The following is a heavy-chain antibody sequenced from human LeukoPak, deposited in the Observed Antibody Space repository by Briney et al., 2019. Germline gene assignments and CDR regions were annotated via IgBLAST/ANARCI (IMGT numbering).Heavy chain of an antibody. D-gene: IGHD3-3*01. CDR2: IYYSGST. Sequence: SQTLSLTXTVSGGSISSGDYYWSWIRQPPGTGLEWIGYIYYSGSTYYNPSLKSRVTISVDTSKNQFSLKLSSVTAADTAVYYCARVLPYDFWSGGAPGALDYWGQGTLVTVSS. CDR3: ARVLPYDFWSGGAPGALDY. J-gene: IGHJ4*02. CDR1: GGSISSGDYY. V-gene: IGHV4-30-4*08.